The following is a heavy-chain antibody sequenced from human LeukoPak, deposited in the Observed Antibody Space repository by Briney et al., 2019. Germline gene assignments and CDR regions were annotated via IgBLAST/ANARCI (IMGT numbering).Heavy chain of an antibody. J-gene: IGHJ4*02. CDR1: GYSFTSYW. CDR3: ERRYRIVRLYYFDY. Sequence: AESLKISCKGSGYSFTSYWIGWVRQLPGKGLEWRGVIYPGDSDTRYSPSFQGQVTISADKSISTAYLQWSSLEPSDTAMYDCERRYRIVRLYYFDYWGQGTLVTVSS. CDR2: IYPGDSDT. V-gene: IGHV5-51*01. D-gene: IGHD2-15*01.